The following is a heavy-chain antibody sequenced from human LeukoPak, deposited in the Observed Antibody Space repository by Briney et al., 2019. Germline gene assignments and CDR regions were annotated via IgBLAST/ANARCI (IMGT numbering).Heavy chain of an antibody. J-gene: IGHJ4*02. Sequence: SGGSLRLSCAASGFTFSSYAMSWVRQAPGKGLEWVSAISGSGGSTYYADSVKGRFTISRDNSKNTLYLQMNSLRAEDTAVYYCAKTIPEQQQTLRRRPFPDYWGQGTLVTVSS. CDR1: GFTFSSYA. V-gene: IGHV3-23*01. D-gene: IGHD6-13*01. CDR2: ISGSGGST. CDR3: AKTIPEQQQTLRRRPFPDY.